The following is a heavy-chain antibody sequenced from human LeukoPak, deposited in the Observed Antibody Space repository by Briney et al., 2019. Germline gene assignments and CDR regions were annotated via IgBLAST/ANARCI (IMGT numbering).Heavy chain of an antibody. CDR1: GFTFSGYW. CDR3: ARDVIGSGNYHLGTSSEFDY. Sequence: PGGSLRLSCVGSGFTFSGYWMSWVRQAPGKGLEWVANIKHDGTEKYYGDSVKGRFTISRDNAKNSLYVQMNSLRAEDTAVYYCARDVIGSGNYHLGTSSEFDYWGQGTLVTVSS. J-gene: IGHJ4*02. V-gene: IGHV3-7*03. CDR2: IKHDGTEK. D-gene: IGHD3-10*01.